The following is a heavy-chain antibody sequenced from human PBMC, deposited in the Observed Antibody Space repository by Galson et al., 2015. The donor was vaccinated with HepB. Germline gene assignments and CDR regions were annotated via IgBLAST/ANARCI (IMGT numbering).Heavy chain of an antibody. V-gene: IGHV1-24*01. CDR1: GYTLTELS. CDR2: FDPEDGET. CDR3: ATSDDYSSGCYGYYFDY. D-gene: IGHD6-19*01. Sequence: SVKVSCKVSGYTLTELSMHWVRQAPGKGLEWMGGFDPEDGETIYAQKFQGRVTMTEDTSTDTAYMELSSLRSEDTAVYYCATSDDYSSGCYGYYFDYWGQGTLVTVSS. J-gene: IGHJ4*02.